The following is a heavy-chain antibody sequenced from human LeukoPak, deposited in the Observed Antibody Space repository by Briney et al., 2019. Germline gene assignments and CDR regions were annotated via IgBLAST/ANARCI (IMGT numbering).Heavy chain of an antibody. D-gene: IGHD3-10*01. CDR1: GFTVRTNH. CDR2: VYSGGTI. Sequence: PGGSLRLSCAASGFTVRTNHMSWVRQAPGKGLEWVSVVYSGGTISYADSVKGRFTISRDNSKNTLYLRMNSLRAEDTAVYYCARDPHNSGSGRYFDLWGRGTLVTVSS. J-gene: IGHJ2*01. CDR3: ARDPHNSGSGRYFDL. V-gene: IGHV3-66*01.